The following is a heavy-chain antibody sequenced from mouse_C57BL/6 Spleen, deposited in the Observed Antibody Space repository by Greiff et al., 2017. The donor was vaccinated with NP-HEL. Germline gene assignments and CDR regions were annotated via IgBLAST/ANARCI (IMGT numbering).Heavy chain of an antibody. CDR3: ASNWDEAMDY. D-gene: IGHD4-1*01. CDR1: GYTFTSYW. Sequence: QVQLQQPGAELVMPGASVKLSCKASGYTFTSYWMHWVKQRPGQGLEWIGEIDPSDSYTNYNQKFKGKSTLTVDKSSSTAYMQLSSLTSEDSAVYYCASNWDEAMDYWGQGTSVTVSS. J-gene: IGHJ4*01. CDR2: IDPSDSYT. V-gene: IGHV1-69*01.